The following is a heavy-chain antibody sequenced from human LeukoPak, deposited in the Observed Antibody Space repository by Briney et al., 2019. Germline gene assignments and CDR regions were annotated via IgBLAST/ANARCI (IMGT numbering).Heavy chain of an antibody. V-gene: IGHV4-39*07. CDR3: ARVWLNPEGFDY. CDR1: GGSISSNNYY. D-gene: IGHD5-12*01. CDR2: IYYGGST. Sequence: PSETLSLTCTVSGGSISSNNYYWGWIRQPPGKGLEWIGSIYYGGSTYYNPSLKSRVTISVDTSKNQFSLKLSSVTAADTAVYYCARVWLNPEGFDYWGQGTLVTVSS. J-gene: IGHJ4*02.